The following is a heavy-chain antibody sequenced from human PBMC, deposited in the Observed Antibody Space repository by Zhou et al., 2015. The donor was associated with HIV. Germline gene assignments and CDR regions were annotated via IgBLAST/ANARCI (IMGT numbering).Heavy chain of an antibody. CDR3: ARGGSAAAGTVGWFDP. J-gene: IGHJ5*02. V-gene: IGHV1-46*01. D-gene: IGHD6-13*01. CDR2: INPSGGST. Sequence: QVQLVQSGAEVKKPGASVKVSCKASGYTFTSYYMHWVRQAPGQGLEWMGIINPSGGSTSYAQKFQGRVTMTRDTSTSTVYMELSSLRSEDTAVYYCARGGSAAAGTVGWFDPWGQGTLVTVSS. CDR1: GYTFTSYY.